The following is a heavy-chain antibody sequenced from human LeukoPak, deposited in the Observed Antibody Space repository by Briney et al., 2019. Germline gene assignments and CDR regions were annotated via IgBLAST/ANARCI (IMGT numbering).Heavy chain of an antibody. CDR3: ARVEVRGVITDK. Sequence: PSETLSLTCAVYGGSFSGYYWSWIRQPPGKGLEWIGEISHSGSTNYNPSLKSRVTISVDTSKNQFSLKLSSVTAADTAVYYCARVEVRGVITDKWGQGTLVTVSS. CDR1: GGSFSGYY. CDR2: ISHSGST. D-gene: IGHD3-10*01. J-gene: IGHJ4*02. V-gene: IGHV4-34*01.